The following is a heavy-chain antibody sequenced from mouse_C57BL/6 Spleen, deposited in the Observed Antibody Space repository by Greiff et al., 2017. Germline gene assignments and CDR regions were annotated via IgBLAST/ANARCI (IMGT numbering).Heavy chain of an antibody. CDR1: GYSFTSSG. J-gene: IGHJ2*01. D-gene: IGHD1-1*01. Sequence: EVQLQQSGAELVRPGSSVKMTCKTSGYSFTSSGINWVKQRPGQGLEGIGYIYIGNGYTEYNDKFKGKATLTSDTSSSTAYMQLSSLTSEDSAIYFCARQGTVVAYYFDYWGQGTTLTVSS. CDR2: IYIGNGYT. CDR3: ARQGTVVAYYFDY. V-gene: IGHV1-58*01.